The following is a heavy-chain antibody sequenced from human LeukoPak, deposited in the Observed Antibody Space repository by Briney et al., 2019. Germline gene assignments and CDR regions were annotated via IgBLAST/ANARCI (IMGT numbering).Heavy chain of an antibody. J-gene: IGHJ5*02. V-gene: IGHV5-51*01. CDR3: ARIILNYGYA. D-gene: IGHD5-18*01. Sequence: GESLKISCKASGYSFTDFWIGWVRQMPGKGLEWMGIIYPDDSDPKYSPSFQGQVTISVDKSISTAYLQWSSLKASDTAMFYCARIILNYGYAWGQGTLVTVSS. CDR1: GYSFTDFW. CDR2: IYPDDSDP.